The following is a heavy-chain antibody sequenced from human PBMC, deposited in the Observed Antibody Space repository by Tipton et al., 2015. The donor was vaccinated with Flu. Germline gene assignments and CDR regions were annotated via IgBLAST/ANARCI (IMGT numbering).Heavy chain of an antibody. D-gene: IGHD1-26*01. CDR1: GGSISSSSYY. J-gene: IGHJ4*02. V-gene: IGHV4-39*01. CDR2: IYYSGST. CDR3: ARHGVWELLRFDY. Sequence: TLSLTCTVSGGSISSSSYYWGWIRQPPGKGLEWIGSIYYSGSTYYNPSLKSRVTISVDTSKNQFSLKLSSVTAADTAVYYCARHGVWELLRFDYWGQGTLVTVSS.